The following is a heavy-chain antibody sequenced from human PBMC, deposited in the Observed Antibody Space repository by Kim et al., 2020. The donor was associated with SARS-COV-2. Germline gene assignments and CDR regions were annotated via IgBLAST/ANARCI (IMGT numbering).Heavy chain of an antibody. CDR3: AKGRGVTMIVVGSGGFDP. Sequence: GGSLRLSCAASGFTFSSYAMSWVRQAPGKGLEWVSAISGSGGSTYYADSVKGRFTISRDNSKNTLYLQMNSLRAEDTAVYYCAKGRGVTMIVVGSGGFDPGGQGTLVPVSS. CDR1: GFTFSSYA. D-gene: IGHD3-22*01. CDR2: ISGSGGST. V-gene: IGHV3-23*01. J-gene: IGHJ5*02.